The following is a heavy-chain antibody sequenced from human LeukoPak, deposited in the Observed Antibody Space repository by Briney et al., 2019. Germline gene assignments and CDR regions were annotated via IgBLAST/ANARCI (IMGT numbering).Heavy chain of an antibody. J-gene: IGHJ3*02. D-gene: IGHD3-10*01. CDR2: IRYDGSNK. CDR3: ANAYCGSGSYYNGAFDI. Sequence: PGGSLRLSCAAPGFTFSSYAMSWVRQAPGKGLEWVAFIRYDGSNKYYADSVKGRFTISRDNSKNTLYLQMNSLRAEDTAVYYCANAYCGSGSYYNGAFDIWGQGTMVTVSS. V-gene: IGHV3-30*02. CDR1: GFTFSSYA.